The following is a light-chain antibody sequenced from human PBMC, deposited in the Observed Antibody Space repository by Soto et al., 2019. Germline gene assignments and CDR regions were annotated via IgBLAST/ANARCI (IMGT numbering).Light chain of an antibody. J-gene: IGLJ1*01. V-gene: IGLV2-8*01. CDR2: EVS. Sequence: QPVLTQPPSASGSPGQSVTISCTGTSSDVGGYNYVSWYQQHPGKGPKLIIYEVSRRPSGVPDRFSGSKSGNTASLTVAGLQAEDEADYYCSSYAGSNNYVFGTGTKLTVL. CDR1: SSDVGGYNY. CDR3: SSYAGSNNYV.